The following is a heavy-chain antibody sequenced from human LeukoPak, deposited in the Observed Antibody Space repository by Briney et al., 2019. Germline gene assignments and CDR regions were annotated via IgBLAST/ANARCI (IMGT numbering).Heavy chain of an antibody. J-gene: IGHJ3*02. D-gene: IGHD3-10*01. CDR3: ARLEDGSGSYYYDAFDI. V-gene: IGHV4-59*01. Sequence: SETLSLTCTVSAGSISNYFWNWIRQPPGKGLEWIGYIHSSGSTNYNPSLKSRLTMSVDTSKNQFSLRLSSVTAADTAVYYCARLEDGSGSYYYDAFDIWGQGTMVTVSS. CDR2: IHSSGST. CDR1: AGSISNYF.